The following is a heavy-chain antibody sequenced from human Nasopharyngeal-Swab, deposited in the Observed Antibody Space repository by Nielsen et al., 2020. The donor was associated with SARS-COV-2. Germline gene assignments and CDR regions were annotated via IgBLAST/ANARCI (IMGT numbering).Heavy chain of an antibody. V-gene: IGHV3-23*01. J-gene: IGHJ2*01. CDR1: GFTFSSYA. CDR2: ISGSGGST. CDR3: AKDFQKYDLRHFDL. D-gene: IGHD3-16*01. Sequence: GGSLRLSCAASGFTFSSYAMSWVRQAPGKGLEWVSAISGSGGSTYYADSVKGRFTISRDNSKNTPYLQMNSLRAEDTAVYYCAKDFQKYDLRHFDLWGRGTLVTVSS.